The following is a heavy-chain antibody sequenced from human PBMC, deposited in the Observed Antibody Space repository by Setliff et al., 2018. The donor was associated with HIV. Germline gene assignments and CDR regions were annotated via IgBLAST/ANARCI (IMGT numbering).Heavy chain of an antibody. CDR1: GFTFDDYA. CDR2: ISDTADKT. V-gene: IGHV3-23*01. D-gene: IGHD7-27*01. CDR3: ATDLHWAFDY. J-gene: IGHJ4*02. Sequence: GGSLRLSCTASGFTFDDYAMHWVRQAPGKGLEWVSTISDTADKTYYADSVKGRFTISRDNSKNTLFLQMDSLRVDDTAVYYCATDLHWAFDYWGQGSLVTVSS.